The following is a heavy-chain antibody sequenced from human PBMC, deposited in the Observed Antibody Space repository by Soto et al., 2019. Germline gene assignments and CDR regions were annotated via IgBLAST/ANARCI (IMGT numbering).Heavy chain of an antibody. D-gene: IGHD1-26*01. CDR3: VRVIPRGGGNFDF. Sequence: QVRLVQSGAEVKKPGASVKVSCKASGYTFTSYYLHWVRQAPGQGLEWMGMINPSGGGTYYVQNFEGRMTMTRDTATSTVSLELSSLGFEDAAVYYCVRVIPRGGGNFDFLGQATLGAGS. CDR2: INPSGGGT. J-gene: IGHJ4*02. V-gene: IGHV1-46*03. CDR1: GYTFTSYY.